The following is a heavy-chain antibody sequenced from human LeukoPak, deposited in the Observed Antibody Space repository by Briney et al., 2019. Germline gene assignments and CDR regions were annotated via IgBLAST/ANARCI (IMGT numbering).Heavy chain of an antibody. J-gene: IGHJ6*04. D-gene: IGHD3-10*02. CDR1: GFTFSSYE. V-gene: IGHV3-48*03. CDR2: ISSSGSTI. CDR3: AELGTTMIGGV. Sequence: GGTLRLSCAASGFTFSSYEMNWVRQAPGKGLEWVSYISSSGSTIYYADSVKGRFTISRDNAKNSLYLQMNSLRAEDTAVYYCAELGTTMIGGVWGKGTTVTISS.